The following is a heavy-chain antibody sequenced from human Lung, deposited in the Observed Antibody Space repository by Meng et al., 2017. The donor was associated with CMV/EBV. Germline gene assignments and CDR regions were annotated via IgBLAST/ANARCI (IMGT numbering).Heavy chain of an antibody. D-gene: IGHD7-27*01. CDR3: ARDNNWGPDY. J-gene: IGHJ4*02. CDR1: GYTFTAHY. Sequence: ASXXVSCKASGYTFTAHYFHWVRQAPGQGLEWMGWIHPHRGDTNYAQQFQGRVTLTRNTSINKGYMELTRLTSDGTAVYYCARDNNWGPDYWGQGTLVTVSS. CDR2: IHPHRGDT. V-gene: IGHV1-2*02.